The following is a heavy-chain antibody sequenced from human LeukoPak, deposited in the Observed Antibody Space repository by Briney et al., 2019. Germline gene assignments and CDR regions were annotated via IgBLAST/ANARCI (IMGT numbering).Heavy chain of an antibody. Sequence: SETLSLTCTVSGYSISTGYYWDWIRQPPGKGLEWIGTFYHGGSTYYNPSLKSRVTISVDTSKNQFSLKLSSVTAADTAVYYCARGRTYGEEFDYWGQGTLVTVSS. CDR1: GYSISTGYY. D-gene: IGHD4-17*01. J-gene: IGHJ4*02. V-gene: IGHV4-38-2*02. CDR2: FYHGGST. CDR3: ARGRTYGEEFDY.